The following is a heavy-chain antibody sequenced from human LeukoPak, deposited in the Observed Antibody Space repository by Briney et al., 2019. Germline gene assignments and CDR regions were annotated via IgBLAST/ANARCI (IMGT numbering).Heavy chain of an antibody. J-gene: IGHJ5*02. CDR2: IIPIFGTA. Sequence: ASVKVSCKVSGYTLTELSMHWVRQAPGKGLEWMGGIIPIFGTANYAQKFQGRVTITADESTSTAYMELSSLRSEDTAVYYCAEGYSGYASLDPWGQGTLVTVSS. CDR1: GYTLTELS. D-gene: IGHD5-12*01. V-gene: IGHV1-69*13. CDR3: AEGYSGYASLDP.